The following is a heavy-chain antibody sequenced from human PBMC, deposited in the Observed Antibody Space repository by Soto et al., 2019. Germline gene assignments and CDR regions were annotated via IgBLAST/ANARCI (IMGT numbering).Heavy chain of an antibody. CDR3: ARRWGGTFDY. J-gene: IGHJ4*02. V-gene: IGHV4-59*01. Sequence: QVQLQESGPGLVKPSETLSLTCTASGGSISSYYWSWIRQPPGKGLEWIGYIYYGGSTNYNPSLXSXLXIXIDTSKNQFSLKLSSVTAADTAVYYCARRWGGTFDYWGQGTLVTVSS. CDR1: GGSISSYY. CDR2: IYYGGST. D-gene: IGHD2-21*01.